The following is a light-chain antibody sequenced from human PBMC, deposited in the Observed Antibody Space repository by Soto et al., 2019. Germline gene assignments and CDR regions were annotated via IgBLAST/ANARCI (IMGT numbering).Light chain of an antibody. V-gene: IGLV2-14*01. J-gene: IGLJ1*01. CDR1: SSDVGGYNY. CDR2: EVS. CDR3: SSYTRNTTSTL. Sequence: QSVLTQPASVSGSPGQSITISCTGTSSDVGGYNYVSWYQQHPGKAPKLMIYEVSNRPSGVSNRFSGSKSGNTASLTISGLQDEDEADYYLSSYTRNTTSTLIATG.